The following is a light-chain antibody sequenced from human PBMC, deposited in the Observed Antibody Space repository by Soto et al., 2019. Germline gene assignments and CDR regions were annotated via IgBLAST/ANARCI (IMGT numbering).Light chain of an antibody. CDR3: SSYTSSSTLYV. CDR2: DVS. V-gene: IGLV2-14*01. Sequence: QSALTQPASVSGSPGQSITISCTGTSSDVGGYNYVSWYQQHPGKAPKLMIYDVSNRPSGVSNRFSGSKSGNTASLTISALQAEDEADYYCSSYTSSSTLYVFGTGTKAPS. CDR1: SSDVGGYNY. J-gene: IGLJ1*01.